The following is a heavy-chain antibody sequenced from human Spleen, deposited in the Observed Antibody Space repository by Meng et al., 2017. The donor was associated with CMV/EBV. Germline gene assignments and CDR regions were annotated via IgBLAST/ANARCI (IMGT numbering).Heavy chain of an antibody. J-gene: IGHJ4*02. CDR1: GYTFTGYY. D-gene: IGHD5-12*01. V-gene: IGHV1-2*02. CDR2: INPNSGGT. CDR3: ARGKRGGGYESFDY. Sequence: ASVKVSCKASGYTFTGYYMHWVRQAPGQGLEWMGWINPNSGGTNYAQKFQGRVTMTRDTSISTAYMELSGLRPDDRAVYYCARGKRGGGYESFDYWGQGTPVTVSS.